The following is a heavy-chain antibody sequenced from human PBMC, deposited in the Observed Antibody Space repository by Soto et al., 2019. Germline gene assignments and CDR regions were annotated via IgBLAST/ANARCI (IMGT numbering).Heavy chain of an antibody. CDR3: ARDFTETGTFDY. CDR1: GFTFSSYS. Sequence: QVQLVESGGGVGQPGRSLRLSCAASGFTFSSYSMQWVRQAPDKGLEWVAVISYDGYNKYYVDSVKGRFTISRDNSKNTLYLQMNSLRAEETAIYYCARDFTETGTFDYWGHGTLVTVSS. J-gene: IGHJ4*01. V-gene: IGHV3-30-3*01. CDR2: ISYDGYNK.